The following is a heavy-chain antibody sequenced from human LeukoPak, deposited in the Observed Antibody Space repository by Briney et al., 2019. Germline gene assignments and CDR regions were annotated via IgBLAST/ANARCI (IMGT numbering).Heavy chain of an antibody. V-gene: IGHV4-59*08. Sequence: PSETLSLTCTVSGGSISTYQWSWIRQPPGKGLEWIGHIYNSGSTNYSPSLKSRVTISVDTSKNQFSLKLSSVAAADTAVYYCARQTTVTTAFDYWGQGTLVTVSS. CDR3: ARQTTVTTAFDY. CDR2: IYNSGST. CDR1: GGSISTYQ. D-gene: IGHD4-11*01. J-gene: IGHJ4*02.